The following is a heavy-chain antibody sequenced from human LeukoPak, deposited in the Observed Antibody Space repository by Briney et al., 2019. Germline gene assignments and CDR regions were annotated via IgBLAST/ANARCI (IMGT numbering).Heavy chain of an antibody. D-gene: IGHD3-10*01. CDR2: INSDGSST. J-gene: IGHJ3*02. Sequence: GGSLRLSCAASGFTFSSYWMHWVRQAPGKGLVWVSRINSDGSSTSYADSVKGRFTISRDNAKNTLYLQMDSLRAEDTAVYYCAREITMVRGVTHDAFDIWGQGTMVTVSS. V-gene: IGHV3-74*01. CDR1: GFTFSSYW. CDR3: AREITMVRGVTHDAFDI.